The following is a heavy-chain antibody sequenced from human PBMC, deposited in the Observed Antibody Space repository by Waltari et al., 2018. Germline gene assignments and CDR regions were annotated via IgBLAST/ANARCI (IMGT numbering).Heavy chain of an antibody. J-gene: IGHJ4*02. CDR1: GFTFRSYA. CDR2: IIGSGGST. CDR3: ARGYSSGPVDY. V-gene: IGHV3-23*01. Sequence: EVQLLESGGGWVQPGGSLRLSCAASGFTFRSYAMCWVRQAPGKGLEWVSAIIGSGGSTYYADSVKGRFTISRDNSKNTLYLQMNSLRAEDTAVYYCARGYSSGPVDYWGQGTLVTVSS. D-gene: IGHD6-19*01.